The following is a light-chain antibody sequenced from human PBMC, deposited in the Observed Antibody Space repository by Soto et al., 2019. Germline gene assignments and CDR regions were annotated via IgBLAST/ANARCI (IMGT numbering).Light chain of an antibody. J-gene: IGKJ1*01. CDR2: TAS. CDR3: QQHNSYPRT. V-gene: IGKV1-5*03. CDR1: QSISTW. Sequence: DIQMTQSPSTLSASVGDRVTITCRASQSISTWLAWYQQKPGKAPKLLIYTASNLERGVPSRFSGSGAGTEFTLTISSLQTDDFATDYCQQHNSYPRTVGQGTKVEIK.